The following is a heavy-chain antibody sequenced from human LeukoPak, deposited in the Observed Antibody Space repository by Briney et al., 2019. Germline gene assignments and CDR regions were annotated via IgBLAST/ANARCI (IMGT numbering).Heavy chain of an antibody. CDR2: ISGSGYST. J-gene: IGHJ5*02. CDR3: AKGVGIEGAGHFDP. V-gene: IGHV3-23*01. D-gene: IGHD6-13*01. CDR1: GFTFSSYA. Sequence: GGSLRLSCAASGFTFSSYAMTWVRQAPGKGLEWVSSISGSGYSTYYAGSVKGRFTISRDNSENTLYLQMNSLRGEDTAVYYCAKGVGIEGAGHFDPWGQGTVVTVSS.